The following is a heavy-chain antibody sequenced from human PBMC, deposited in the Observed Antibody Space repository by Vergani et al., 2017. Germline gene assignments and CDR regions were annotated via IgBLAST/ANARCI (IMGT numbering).Heavy chain of an antibody. CDR1: GFTFDDYT. Sequence: EVQLVESGGVVVQPGGSLRLSCAASGFTFDDYTMHWVRQAPGKGLEWVSLISWDGGSTYYADSVKGRFTISRDNSKNSLYLQMNSLRAEDTAVYYCAIWFGESTFDYWGQGTLVTVSS. J-gene: IGHJ4*02. CDR3: AIWFGESTFDY. CDR2: ISWDGGST. V-gene: IGHV3-43*01. D-gene: IGHD3-10*01.